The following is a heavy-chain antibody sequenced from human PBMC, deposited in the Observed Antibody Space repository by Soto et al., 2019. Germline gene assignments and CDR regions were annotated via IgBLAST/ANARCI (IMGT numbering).Heavy chain of an antibody. D-gene: IGHD1-26*01. Sequence: QVQLVQSGAEVKKPGASVKVSCKASGYTFTNFDINWVRQATGQGLEWMGWMNPKSGNTDYAENFQGRVTMTRNTSIGTAYRELSSLRSEDTAVYYCARGLGGAFDYWGQGTLVTVSS. V-gene: IGHV1-8*01. CDR3: ARGLGGAFDY. CDR2: MNPKSGNT. J-gene: IGHJ4*02. CDR1: GYTFTNFD.